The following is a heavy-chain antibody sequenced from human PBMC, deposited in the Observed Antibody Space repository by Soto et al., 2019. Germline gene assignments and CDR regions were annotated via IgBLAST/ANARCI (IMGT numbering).Heavy chain of an antibody. J-gene: IGHJ6*02. D-gene: IGHD4-17*01. CDR1: GGSISSGGNY. CDR3: ARDSTMTTTLLDV. Sequence: QVQLQESGPGLVKPSQTLSLSCTVSGGSISSGGNYWSWIRQHPGKGLEWIGYIYYSGSTYYNPSLKSRVTISVDTSKNQFSLKLSSVTAADTAVYYCARDSTMTTTLLDVWGQGTTVIVSS. CDR2: IYYSGST. V-gene: IGHV4-31*03.